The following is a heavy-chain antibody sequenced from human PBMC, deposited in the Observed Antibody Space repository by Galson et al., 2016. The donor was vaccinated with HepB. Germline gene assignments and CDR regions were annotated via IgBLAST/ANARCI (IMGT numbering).Heavy chain of an antibody. Sequence: CAISGDSVPNNNAGRYWIRQSPSRGLECLGRTFYRSNWQNDYAESVTSRISINADTAKHVFSLRLRTVHPEDTGVYYCARSYLLGRGFGWWGPGTPVTVSS. CDR2: TFYRSNWQN. V-gene: IGHV6-1*01. CDR3: ARSYLLGRGFGW. CDR1: GDSVPNNNAG. D-gene: IGHD3-10*01. J-gene: IGHJ4*02.